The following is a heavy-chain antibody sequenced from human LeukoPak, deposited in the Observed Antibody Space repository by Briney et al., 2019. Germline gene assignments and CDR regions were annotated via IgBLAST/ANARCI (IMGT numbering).Heavy chain of an antibody. D-gene: IGHD3-3*01. J-gene: IGHJ4*02. CDR1: GGSISSSSYY. CDR2: IYYSGST. CDR3: ERIGVVKDTDY. Sequence: PSETLSLTCTVSGGSISSSSYYWGWIRQPPGKGLEWIGSIYYSGSTYYNPSLKSRVTISVDTSKNQFSLKLSSVTAADTAVYYCERIGVVKDTDYWGQGTLVTVSS. V-gene: IGHV4-39*01.